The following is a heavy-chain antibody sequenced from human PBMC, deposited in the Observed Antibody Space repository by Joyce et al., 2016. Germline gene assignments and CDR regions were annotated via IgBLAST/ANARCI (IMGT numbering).Heavy chain of an antibody. Sequence: QVQLQESGPGLVKPSETLSLTCTVSGGSISGYYWSWIRQPPGKGLEWLGYIYYSASTNYNPSLKSRVTISVDTSKNQLSLKLSSVTAADAAVYYCARLGAHYGSGSYSIPFDYWGRGTLVIVSS. D-gene: IGHD3-10*01. CDR1: GGSISGYY. J-gene: IGHJ4*02. CDR2: IYYSAST. V-gene: IGHV4-59*08. CDR3: ARLGAHYGSGSYSIPFDY.